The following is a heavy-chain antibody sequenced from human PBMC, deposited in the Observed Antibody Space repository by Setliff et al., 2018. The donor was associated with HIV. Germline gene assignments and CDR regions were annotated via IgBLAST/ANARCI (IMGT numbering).Heavy chain of an antibody. V-gene: IGHV1-69*05. CDR1: GDTFGSYA. CDR3: ATLLLDSSGYYRYFQH. Sequence: GASVKVSCKASGDTFGSYAISWVRQAPGQGLEWMGAIFPIFGTPNYAQKFQGRVTITTDESTSTAYMELSSLRSEDTAVYYCATLLLDSSGYYRYFQHWGQGTLVTVSS. J-gene: IGHJ1*01. CDR2: IFPIFGTP. D-gene: IGHD3-22*01.